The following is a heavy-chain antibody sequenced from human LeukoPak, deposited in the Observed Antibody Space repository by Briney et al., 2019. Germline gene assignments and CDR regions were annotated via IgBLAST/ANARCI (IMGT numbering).Heavy chain of an antibody. J-gene: IGHJ5*02. CDR1: GGSISSYY. D-gene: IGHD2-15*01. Sequence: SETLSFTCTVSGGSISSYYWSWIRQPAGKGLEWIGRIYTSGSTNYNPSLKSRVTISVDTSKNQFSLKLSSVTAADTAVYYCASKSIVVVVAATGTGWFDPWGQGTLVTVSS. V-gene: IGHV4-4*07. CDR2: IYTSGST. CDR3: ASKSIVVVVAATGTGWFDP.